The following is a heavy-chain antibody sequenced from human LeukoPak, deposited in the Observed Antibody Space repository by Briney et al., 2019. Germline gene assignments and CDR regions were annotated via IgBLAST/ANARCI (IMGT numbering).Heavy chain of an antibody. J-gene: IGHJ4*02. V-gene: IGHV3-30*18. CDR1: GFTFGSYG. CDR2: ISNDGSNE. D-gene: IGHD2-15*01. CDR3: SKQGGAGYSGVDY. Sequence: HPGGSLRLSCAASGFTFGSYGMHWVRQAPGKGLEWVATISNDGSNEHYADSVKGRFTISRDNSKNTLHLQMDSLRTEDTAVFYCSKQGGAGYSGVDYWGQGTLVTVSS.